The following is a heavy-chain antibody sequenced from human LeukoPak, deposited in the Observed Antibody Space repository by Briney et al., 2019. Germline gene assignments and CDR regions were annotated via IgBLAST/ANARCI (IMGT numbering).Heavy chain of an antibody. J-gene: IGHJ6*02. Sequence: ASVKVSCKASGYTFTSYGISWVRQAPGQGLEWMGWISAYNGNTNYAQTLQGRVTMTTDTSTSTAYMELRSLRSDDTAVYYCAREAGLGYCSSTSCYDPYYYYGMDVWGQGTTVTVSS. CDR1: GYTFTSYG. CDR2: ISAYNGNT. CDR3: AREAGLGYCSSTSCYDPYYYYGMDV. V-gene: IGHV1-18*01. D-gene: IGHD2-2*01.